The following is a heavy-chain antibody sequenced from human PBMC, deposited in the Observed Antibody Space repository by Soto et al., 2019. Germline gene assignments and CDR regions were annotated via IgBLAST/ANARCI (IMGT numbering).Heavy chain of an antibody. CDR3: ALHRYYYDSSGYYRPMEY. D-gene: IGHD3-22*01. V-gene: IGHV3-23*01. J-gene: IGHJ4*02. CDR1: GCTFSSNA. CDR2: ISGSGGST. Sequence: GGSLRLSCAASGCTFSSNAMSWVRQAPGKGLEWVSAISGSGGSTYYADSVKGRFTISRDNSKNTLYLQMNSLRAEDTAVYYCALHRYYYDSSGYYRPMEYWGQGTLVTVSS.